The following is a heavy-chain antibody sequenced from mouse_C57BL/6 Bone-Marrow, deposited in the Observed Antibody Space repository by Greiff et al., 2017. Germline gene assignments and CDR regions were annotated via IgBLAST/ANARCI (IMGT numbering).Heavy chain of an antibody. CDR1: GFNFSDYY. D-gene: IGHD2-4*01. CDR3: ASTMITTGDY. Sequence: EVNLVESGGGLVQPGGSLKLSCAASGFNFSDYYMYWVRQTPEKRLEWVAYISNGGGSTYYPDTVKGRFTISRDNAKNTLYLQMSRLKSEDTAMYYCASTMITTGDYWGQGTTLTVSS. V-gene: IGHV5-12*01. CDR2: ISNGGGST. J-gene: IGHJ2*01.